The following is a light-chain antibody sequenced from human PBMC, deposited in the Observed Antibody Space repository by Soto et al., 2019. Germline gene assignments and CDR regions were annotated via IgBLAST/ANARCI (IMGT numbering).Light chain of an antibody. CDR2: DAS. Sequence: IVFTKSPDTLSVSPGARATLSCRASLRVSSNFAWYQQKPGQAPRLLIYDASTRPTGIPSRFSGSASGTEFTLTISSLQPDDVAAYYCQQYNSNSLTFGEGTKVDIK. CDR3: QQYNSNSLT. V-gene: IGKV3-15*01. CDR1: LRVSSN. J-gene: IGKJ1*01.